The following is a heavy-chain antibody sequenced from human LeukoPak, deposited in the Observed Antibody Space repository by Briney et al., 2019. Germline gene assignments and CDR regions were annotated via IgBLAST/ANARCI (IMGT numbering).Heavy chain of an antibody. V-gene: IGHV3-48*03. Sequence: GGSLRLSCAASGFTFSSYEMNWVRQAPGKGLEWLSYISNSGDIVSYADSVKGRFTISRDNAKNSLYLQMNSLRAEDTAVYYCAKKAHYDAYAKYFDYWGQGTLVTVSS. D-gene: IGHD4-17*01. CDR1: GFTFSSYE. J-gene: IGHJ4*02. CDR3: AKKAHYDAYAKYFDY. CDR2: ISNSGDIV.